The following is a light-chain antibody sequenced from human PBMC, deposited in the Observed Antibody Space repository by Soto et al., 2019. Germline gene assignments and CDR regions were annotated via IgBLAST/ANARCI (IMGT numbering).Light chain of an antibody. CDR3: QQYSAWYT. CDR1: QSVSSK. V-gene: IGKV3-15*01. J-gene: IGKJ2*01. Sequence: EIVMTQSPATLSVSPGERATLSCRASQSVSSKLAWYQQKPGQAPRLLIYSASTRATGIPARFSGSGSGTEFTLTISSLQSEDFAVYYCQQYSAWYTFGQGTKLEIK. CDR2: SAS.